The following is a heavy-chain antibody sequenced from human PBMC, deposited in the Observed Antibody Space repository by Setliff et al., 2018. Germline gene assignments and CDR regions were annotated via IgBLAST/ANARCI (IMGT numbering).Heavy chain of an antibody. V-gene: IGHV3-7*01. Sequence: GGSLRLSCVASGFTFSRYWMSWIRQAPGKGLEWVANIKQDGSEKYYVDSVKGRFTISRDNAKNSLYLQMNSMRAEDTAVYYCARGAYCSGGSCYGTRRYWGQGTLVTVSS. D-gene: IGHD2-15*01. J-gene: IGHJ4*02. CDR2: IKQDGSEK. CDR3: ARGAYCSGGSCYGTRRY. CDR1: GFTFSRYW.